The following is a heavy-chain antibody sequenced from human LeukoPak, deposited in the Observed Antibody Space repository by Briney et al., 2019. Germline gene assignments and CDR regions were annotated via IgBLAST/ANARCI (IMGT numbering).Heavy chain of an antibody. CDR3: ARGGRDYGSGSYYNVGWFDP. CDR1: GYTFTGYY. CDR2: INPNSGGT. J-gene: IGHJ5*02. Sequence: VASVKVSCKASGYTFTGYYMHWVRQAPGQGLEWMGWINPNSGGTNYAQKFQGWVTMTRDTSISTAYMELSRLRSDDTAVYYCARGGRDYGSGSYYNVGWFDPWGQGTLVTVSS. V-gene: IGHV1-2*04. D-gene: IGHD3-10*01.